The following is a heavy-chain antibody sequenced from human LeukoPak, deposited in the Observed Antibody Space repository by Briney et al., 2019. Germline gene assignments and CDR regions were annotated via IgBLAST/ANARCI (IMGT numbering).Heavy chain of an antibody. CDR2: INPNSGGT. V-gene: IGHV1-2*02. Sequence: ASVKVSCKASGYTFTGYYMHWVRQAPGQGLEWMGWINPNSGGTNYAQKFQGRVTMTRDTSISTAYMELSRLRSDDTAVYYCARAPRPVDTAMVFDYWGQGTLVTVPS. CDR3: ARAPRPVDTAMVFDY. J-gene: IGHJ4*02. D-gene: IGHD5-18*01. CDR1: GYTFTGYY.